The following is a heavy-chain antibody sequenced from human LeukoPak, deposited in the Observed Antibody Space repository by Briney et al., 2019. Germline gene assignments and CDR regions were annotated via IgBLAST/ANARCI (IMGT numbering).Heavy chain of an antibody. CDR2: INPNSGDT. D-gene: IGHD3-9*01. Sequence: ASVKVSCKASGYSFTGYYMHWVRQAPGQGLEWMGWINPNSGDTNYAQQFQGRVTMTRDTSFTTVYMEVSRLTSDDTAVYYCARGALYDILTGYGYYFDYWGQGTLVTVSS. CDR1: GYSFTGYY. J-gene: IGHJ4*02. CDR3: ARGALYDILTGYGYYFDY. V-gene: IGHV1-2*02.